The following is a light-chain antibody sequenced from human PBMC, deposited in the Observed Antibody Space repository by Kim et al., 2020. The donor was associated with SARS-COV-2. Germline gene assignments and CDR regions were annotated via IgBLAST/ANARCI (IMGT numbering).Light chain of an antibody. Sequence: GKTLTISCTRSSCSIASYYVQWYQQRPGSSPTTVIYEDNQRPSGVPVRFSGSIDSSSNSASLTVSGLKTEDEADYYCQSYDTSNVVFGGGTQLTVL. CDR1: SCSIASYY. CDR2: EDN. J-gene: IGLJ2*01. V-gene: IGLV6-57*01. CDR3: QSYDTSNVV.